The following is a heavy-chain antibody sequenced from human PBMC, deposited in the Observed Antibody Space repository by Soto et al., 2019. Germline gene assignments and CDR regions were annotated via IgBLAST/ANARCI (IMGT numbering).Heavy chain of an antibody. J-gene: IGHJ6*02. D-gene: IGHD3-22*01. CDR1: GFTFSSYG. V-gene: IGHV3-33*01. CDR2: IWYDGSNK. CDR3: ARDQYYYDSSGYYPRIASDYYGMDV. Sequence: QVQLVESGGGVVQPGRSLRLSCAASGFTFSSYGMHWVRQAPGKGLEWVAVIWYDGSNKYYADSVKGRFTISGDNSKNTLYLQMNSLRAEDTAVYYCARDQYYYDSSGYYPRIASDYYGMDVWGQGTTVTVSS.